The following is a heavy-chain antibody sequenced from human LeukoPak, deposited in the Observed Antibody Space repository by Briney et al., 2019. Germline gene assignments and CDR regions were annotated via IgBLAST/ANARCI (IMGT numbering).Heavy chain of an antibody. V-gene: IGHV1-3*01. CDR1: GYTFTSYA. Sequence: EASVKVSCTASGYTFTSYAMHWVCHAPGQRLEWMGWSNAGNGNTKYSQKFQSRVTITRDTSASTAYMELSILRSEDTAVYYCAREGELYALDYWGQGTLVTVSS. CDR2: SNAGNGNT. D-gene: IGHD3-16*01. CDR3: AREGELYALDY. J-gene: IGHJ4*02.